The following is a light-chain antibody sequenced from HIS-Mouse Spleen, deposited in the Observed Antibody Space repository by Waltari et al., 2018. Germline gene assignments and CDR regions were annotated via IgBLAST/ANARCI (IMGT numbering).Light chain of an antibody. CDR2: EGS. Sequence: QSSLTQPASVSGSPGQSITISCTGPSSDVGSSNLVAWYQQHPGKAPKLKIYEGSKRPSGVSNRFSGSKSGNTASLTISGLQAEDEADYYCCSYAGSSTLVFGGGTKLTVL. V-gene: IGLV2-23*01. CDR3: CSYAGSSTLV. CDR1: SSDVGSSNL. J-gene: IGLJ2*01.